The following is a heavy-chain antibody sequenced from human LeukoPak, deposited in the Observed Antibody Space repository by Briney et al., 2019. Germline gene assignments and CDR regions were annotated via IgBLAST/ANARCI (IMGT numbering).Heavy chain of an antibody. D-gene: IGHD6-19*01. J-gene: IGHJ4*02. V-gene: IGHV4-39*01. CDR1: GASISSSSYY. CDR2: IYYSGCP. CDR3: ARRPYTSGWYYYFDY. Sequence: SATLSLTCTVSGASISSSSYYWGWIRQPPGKGLEWIGSIYYSGCPYYTPSLKSRVTRSVDTSKNQFSLRLSSVTAADTAVYYCARRPYTSGWYYYFDYWGQGTLVTVSS.